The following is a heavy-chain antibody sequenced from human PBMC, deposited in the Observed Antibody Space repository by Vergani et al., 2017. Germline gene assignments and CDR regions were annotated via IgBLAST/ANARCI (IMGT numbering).Heavy chain of an antibody. D-gene: IGHD2-2*01. CDR3: AGRYCSSTSCYSFRYYYMDV. Sequence: QVQLVQSGAEVKKPGSSVKVSCKASGGTFSSYAISWVRQAPGQGLEGMGGIIPIFGTANYAQKFQGRVTITADESTSTAYMELSSLRSEDTAVYYCAGRYCSSTSCYSFRYYYMDVWGKGSTVTVSS. CDR1: GGTFSSYA. V-gene: IGHV1-69*01. J-gene: IGHJ6*03. CDR2: IIPIFGTA.